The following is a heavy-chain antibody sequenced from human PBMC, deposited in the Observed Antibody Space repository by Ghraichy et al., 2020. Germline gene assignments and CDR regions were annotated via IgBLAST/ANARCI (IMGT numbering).Heavy chain of an antibody. D-gene: IGHD2-2*02. CDR1: GFTFSIYW. Sequence: GGSLRLSCAASGFTFSIYWMSWVRQAPGKGLEWVANIKHDGSEKYYVDSVKGRFTISRDNAKRSLYLQMNSLRAEDTAVYYCATDRTIPSSTYYFDYWGQGTLVTVSS. CDR3: ATDRTIPSSTYYFDY. V-gene: IGHV3-7*03. J-gene: IGHJ4*02. CDR2: IKHDGSEK.